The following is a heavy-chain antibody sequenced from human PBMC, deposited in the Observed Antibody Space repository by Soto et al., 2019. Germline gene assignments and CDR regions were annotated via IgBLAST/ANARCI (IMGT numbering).Heavy chain of an antibody. Sequence: QVQLVQSGAEVKKPGASVKVSCKASGYTFTGYYMHWVRQAPGQGLEWMGWINPNSGGTNYAQKFQGWVTMTRDTSISTAYMELSRLRSDDTAVYYCARDAVAATLDYYYGMDVSGQGTTVTVSS. J-gene: IGHJ6*02. CDR3: ARDAVAATLDYYYGMDV. CDR1: GYTFTGYY. CDR2: INPNSGGT. D-gene: IGHD2-15*01. V-gene: IGHV1-2*04.